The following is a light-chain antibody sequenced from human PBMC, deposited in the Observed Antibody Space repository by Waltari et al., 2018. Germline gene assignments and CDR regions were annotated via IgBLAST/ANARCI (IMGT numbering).Light chain of an antibody. Sequence: QSPATLSLSPGERATLSCRASQSVSTYLAWYQQKPGQVPRLLIYGASNRATGIPARFSGSGSGTDFTLTISSLEPEDFAVFYCQQRISWLGWTFGQGTKVEIK. CDR1: QSVSTY. V-gene: IGKV3-11*01. J-gene: IGKJ1*01. CDR3: QQRISWLGWT. CDR2: GAS.